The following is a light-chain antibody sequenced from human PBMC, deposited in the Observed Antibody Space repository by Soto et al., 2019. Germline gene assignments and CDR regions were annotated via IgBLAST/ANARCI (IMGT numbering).Light chain of an antibody. Sequence: DIQMTQSPSSLSASVGDTVTITCRASQNIDRYLNWYQHKPGKAPKLLIYATSNLQSGVTSRFSGSGSETDFTLTISSLQPEDVATYYCQHSYSNTPTFGGGTKVEI. CDR1: QNIDRY. J-gene: IGKJ4*01. CDR3: QHSYSNTPT. CDR2: ATS. V-gene: IGKV1-39*01.